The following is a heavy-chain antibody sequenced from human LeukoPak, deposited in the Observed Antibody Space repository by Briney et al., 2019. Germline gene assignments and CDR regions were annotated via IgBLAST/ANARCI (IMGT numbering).Heavy chain of an antibody. CDR1: GFTFSSYE. D-gene: IGHD6-13*01. J-gene: IGHJ4*02. Sequence: GGSLRLSCVASGFTFSSYEMNWVRQAPGKGLEWISYISNSGSSIYHADSVMGRFTISRDNAKNSLYLQMNSLRAEDTAVYYCARDPSSSSWSPFDYWGQGTLVTVSS. CDR3: ARDPSSSSWSPFDY. V-gene: IGHV3-48*03. CDR2: ISNSGSSI.